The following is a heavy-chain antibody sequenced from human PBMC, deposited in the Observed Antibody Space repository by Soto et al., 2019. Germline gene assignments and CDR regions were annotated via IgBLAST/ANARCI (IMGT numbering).Heavy chain of an antibody. V-gene: IGHV4-34*01. CDR2: INHSGST. Sequence: PSDTLSLTCAVYGGSFSGYYWSWIRQPPGKGLEWIGEINHSGSTNYNPSLKSRVTISVDTSKNQFSLKLSSVTAADTAVYYCARDTMVRGVIFAAYYGMDVWGQGTTVTVSS. D-gene: IGHD3-10*01. CDR1: GGSFSGYY. J-gene: IGHJ6*02. CDR3: ARDTMVRGVIFAAYYGMDV.